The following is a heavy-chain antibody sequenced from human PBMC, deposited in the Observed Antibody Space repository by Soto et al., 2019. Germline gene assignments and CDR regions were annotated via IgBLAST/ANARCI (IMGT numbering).Heavy chain of an antibody. J-gene: IGHJ4*02. Sequence: QVQLVQSGAEVKKPGASVKVSCKASGYTFTSYGISWVRQAPGQGLEWMGWISAYNGNTNYAQKLQGRVTMTTDTSTSTAYMELRSLRYDDTAVYYCARAWGIVLVPAAKKAQFDYWGQGTLVTVSS. V-gene: IGHV1-18*01. CDR3: ARAWGIVLVPAAKKAQFDY. D-gene: IGHD2-2*01. CDR2: ISAYNGNT. CDR1: GYTFTSYG.